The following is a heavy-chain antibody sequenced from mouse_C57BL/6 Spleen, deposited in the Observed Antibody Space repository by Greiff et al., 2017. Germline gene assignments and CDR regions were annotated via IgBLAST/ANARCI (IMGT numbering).Heavy chain of an antibody. CDR3: ARYVYYGNYYYFDY. Sequence: EVKLVESGPELVKPGASVKISCKASGYSFTDYNMNWVKQSNGKSLEWIGVINPNYGTTSYNQKFKGKATLTVDQSSSTAYMQLNSLTSEDSAVYYCARYVYYGNYYYFDYWGQGTTLTVSS. CDR2: INPNYGTT. D-gene: IGHD2-1*01. CDR1: GYSFTDYN. J-gene: IGHJ2*01. V-gene: IGHV1-39*01.